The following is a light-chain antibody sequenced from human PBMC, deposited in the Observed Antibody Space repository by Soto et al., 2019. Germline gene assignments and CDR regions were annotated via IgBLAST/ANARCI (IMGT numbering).Light chain of an antibody. CDR1: QSISSF. V-gene: IGKV1-39*01. CDR3: QQSYNTPHT. CDR2: AAS. Sequence: DIQMTQSPSSLSASVGDRVTITCLASQSISSFLNWYQQKRGRAPKLLIYAASSLQSGVPSRFSGSGSGTDFTLTISSLQPEDFATYYCQQSYNTPHTFGQGTKLEIK. J-gene: IGKJ2*01.